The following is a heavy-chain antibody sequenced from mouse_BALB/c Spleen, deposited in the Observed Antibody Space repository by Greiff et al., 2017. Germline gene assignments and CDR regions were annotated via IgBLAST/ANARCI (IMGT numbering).Heavy chain of an antibody. Sequence: EVNVVESGGGLVKPGGSLKLSCAASGFTFSSYTMSWVRQTPEKRLEWVATISSGGSYTYYPDSVKGRFTISRDNAKNTLYLQMSSLKSEDTAMYYCTRGYYGSSYDYFDYWGQGTTLTVSS. CDR1: GFTFSSYT. J-gene: IGHJ2*01. D-gene: IGHD1-1*01. CDR2: ISSGGSYT. V-gene: IGHV5-6-4*01. CDR3: TRGYYGSSYDYFDY.